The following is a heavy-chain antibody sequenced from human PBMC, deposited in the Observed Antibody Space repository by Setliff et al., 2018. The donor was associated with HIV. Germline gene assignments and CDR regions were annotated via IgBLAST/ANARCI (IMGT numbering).Heavy chain of an antibody. Sequence: PSETLSLTCSVSGGSISSGNYYWGWTRQPAGKGLEWIGHIYTDGTIKYNPSLKSRLTISLDTSKNQFSPKLNSVTAADTAVYYCERGGQSSGYAIEYWGQGTLVTVSS. CDR2: IYTDGTI. J-gene: IGHJ4*02. V-gene: IGHV4-61*09. CDR3: ERGGQSSGYAIEY. D-gene: IGHD5-12*01. CDR1: GGSISSGNYY.